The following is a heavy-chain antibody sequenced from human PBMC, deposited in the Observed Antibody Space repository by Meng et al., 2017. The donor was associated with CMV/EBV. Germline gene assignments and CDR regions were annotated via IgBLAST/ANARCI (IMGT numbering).Heavy chain of an antibody. CDR1: GGSISSYY. J-gene: IGHJ6*02. CDR3: ARDGAARPSYYYYGMDV. CDR2: IYYSGST. V-gene: IGHV4-59*01. D-gene: IGHD6-6*01. Sequence: SETLSLTCTVSGGSISSYYWSWIRQPPGKGLEWIGYIYYSGSTNYNPSLKSRVTISVDTSKNQSSLKLSSVTAADTAVYYCARDGAARPSYYYYGMDVWGQGTTVTVSS.